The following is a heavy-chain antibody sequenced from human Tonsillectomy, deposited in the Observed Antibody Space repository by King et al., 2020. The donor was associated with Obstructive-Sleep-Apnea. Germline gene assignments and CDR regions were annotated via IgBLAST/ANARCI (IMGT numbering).Heavy chain of an antibody. J-gene: IGHJ4*02. CDR1: GFIVSSNY. D-gene: IGHD3-22*01. Sequence: VQLVESGGGLVQPGGSLRLSCAAFGFIVSSNYMSWVRQAPGKGLEWVSVIYSGGTTYSADSVKGRFTVSRDNSKNTLYLQMNSLRADDTAVYYCARENYYIVDWGRGTLVTVSS. V-gene: IGHV3-66*01. CDR2: IYSGGTT. CDR3: ARENYYIVD.